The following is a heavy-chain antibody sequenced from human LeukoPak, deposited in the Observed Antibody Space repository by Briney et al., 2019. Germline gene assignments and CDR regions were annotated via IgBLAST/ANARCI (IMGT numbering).Heavy chain of an antibody. V-gene: IGHV4-31*03. J-gene: IGHJ3*01. CDR3: ARGRFVYGSYRSRDAFDL. Sequence: PSETLSLTCTVSGGSISSGGYYWSWIRQHPGKGLEWIGYIYHTGSTYYNPSLKSRVTKSVDTSKNQFSLKLSSVTAADTAVYYCARGRFVYGSYRSRDAFDLWGQGTVVTVSS. CDR2: IYHTGST. D-gene: IGHD1-26*01. CDR1: GGSISSGGYY.